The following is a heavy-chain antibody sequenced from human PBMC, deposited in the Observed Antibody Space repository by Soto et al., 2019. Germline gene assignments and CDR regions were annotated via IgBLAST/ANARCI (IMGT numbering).Heavy chain of an antibody. CDR3: ARQVLLWFGEFLYYFDY. CDR1: GGSISSSSYY. V-gene: IGHV4-39*01. CDR2: IYYSGST. Sequence: SETLSLTCTVSGGSISSSSYYWGWIRQPPGKGLEWIGSIYYSGSTYYNPSLKSRVTISVDTSKTQFSLKLSSVTAADTAVYYCARQVLLWFGEFLYYFDYWGQGTLVTVSS. D-gene: IGHD3-10*01. J-gene: IGHJ4*02.